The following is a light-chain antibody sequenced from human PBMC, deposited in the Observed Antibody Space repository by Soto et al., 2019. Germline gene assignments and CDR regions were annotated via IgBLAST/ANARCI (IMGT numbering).Light chain of an antibody. Sequence: EIVLTQSPGTLSLSPGERATLSCRASQSVSSNLAWYQQKPGQAPRLLIYGASTRATGIPARLSGSGSGTEFTLTISSLQSEDFAVYYCQQYNNWPRTFGQGTKVDIK. V-gene: IGKV3-15*01. CDR3: QQYNNWPRT. J-gene: IGKJ2*01. CDR2: GAS. CDR1: QSVSSN.